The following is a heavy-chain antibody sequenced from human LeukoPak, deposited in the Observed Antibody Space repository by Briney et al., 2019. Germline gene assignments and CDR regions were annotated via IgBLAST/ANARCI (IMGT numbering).Heavy chain of an antibody. Sequence: SETLSLTCTVSGGSIGSYYWSWIRQPPGKGLEWMGCIYYSGSTNYNPSLKSRVTISVDTSKNQSSLKLSSVTAADTAVQSCARAARNYYGSGSYYYYYYMDVWGKGTTVTVSS. J-gene: IGHJ6*03. CDR3: ARAARNYYGSGSYYYYYYMDV. CDR1: GGSIGSYY. D-gene: IGHD3-10*01. CDR2: IYYSGST. V-gene: IGHV4-59*13.